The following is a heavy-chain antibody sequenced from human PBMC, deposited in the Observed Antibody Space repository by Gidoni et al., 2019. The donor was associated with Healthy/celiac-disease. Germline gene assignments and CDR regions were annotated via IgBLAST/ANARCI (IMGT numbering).Heavy chain of an antibody. CDR2: ISAYNGNT. Sequence: QVQLVQSGAEVTKPGASVKVSCQASGYTFTSYGISWVRQAPGQGLEWMGWISAYNGNTNYAQKLQGRVTMTTDTSTSTAYMELRSLRSDDTAVYYCARDLHRVGATTPFDYWGQGTLVTVSS. V-gene: IGHV1-18*04. CDR3: ARDLHRVGATTPFDY. D-gene: IGHD1-26*01. J-gene: IGHJ4*02. CDR1: GYTFTSYG.